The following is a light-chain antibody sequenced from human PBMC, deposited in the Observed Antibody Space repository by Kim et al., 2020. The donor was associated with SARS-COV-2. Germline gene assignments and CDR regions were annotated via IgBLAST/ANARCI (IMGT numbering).Light chain of an antibody. CDR1: QSLVHSDGNTY. CDR2: KVS. CDR3: MQGTHWPPT. V-gene: IGKV2-30*02. J-gene: IGKJ2*01. Sequence: DVVTTQSPLSLPVTLGQPASISCRSSQSLVHSDGNTYLNWFQQRPGQSPRRLIYKVSNRDSGVPDRFSGSGSGTDFTLKISRVEAEDVGVYYCMQGTHWPPTFGQGPKLEI.